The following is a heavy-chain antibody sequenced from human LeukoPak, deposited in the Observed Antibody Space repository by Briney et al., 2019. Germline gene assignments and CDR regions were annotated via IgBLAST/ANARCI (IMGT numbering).Heavy chain of an antibody. J-gene: IGHJ4*02. V-gene: IGHV4-30-4*08. CDR2: SITVGST. Sequence: SETLSLTCTVSGGSISSGDYYWSWIRQPPGKAWGGLGTSITVGSTYYNPSLKSRVTISVDTSKNQFSLKLSSVTAADTAVYYCAREQVVGYSYDLDYWGQGTLVTVSS. CDR3: AREQVVGYSYDLDY. CDR1: GGSISSGDYY. D-gene: IGHD5-18*01.